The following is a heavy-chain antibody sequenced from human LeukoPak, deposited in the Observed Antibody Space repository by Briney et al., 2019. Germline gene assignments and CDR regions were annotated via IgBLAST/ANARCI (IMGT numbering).Heavy chain of an antibody. D-gene: IGHD3-10*01. CDR3: ARALLWFGELFDYGMDV. Sequence: GGSLRLSCAASGFTVSSNYMSWVRQAPGKGLEWVSVIYSGGSTYYADSAKGRFTISRDNSKNTLYLQMNSLRAEDTAVYYCARALLWFGELFDYGMDVWGKGTTVTVSS. V-gene: IGHV3-53*01. J-gene: IGHJ6*04. CDR2: IYSGGST. CDR1: GFTVSSNY.